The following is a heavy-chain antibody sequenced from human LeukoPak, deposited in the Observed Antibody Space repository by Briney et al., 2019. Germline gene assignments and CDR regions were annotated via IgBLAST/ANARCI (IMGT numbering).Heavy chain of an antibody. Sequence: PGGSLRLSCVASGFTFSTYWMNWVHQAPGKGLEWVANINQAGSEKYYVDSVKGRFTISRDNAKSSLYLQMNSLRAEDTAKYYCAKGQYGSYAWGQGTMVTVSS. J-gene: IGHJ5*02. CDR2: INQAGSEK. CDR1: GFTFSTYW. D-gene: IGHD2-15*01. CDR3: AKGQYGSYA. V-gene: IGHV3-7*01.